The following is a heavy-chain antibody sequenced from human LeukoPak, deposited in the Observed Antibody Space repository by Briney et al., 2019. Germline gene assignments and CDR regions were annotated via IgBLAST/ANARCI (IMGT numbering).Heavy chain of an antibody. CDR3: ATISLLIAARPTWFDP. CDR1: GYTLTELS. V-gene: IGHV1-24*01. J-gene: IGHJ5*02. D-gene: IGHD6-6*01. Sequence: ASVKVSCKVSGYTLTELSMHWVRQAPGKGLEWMGGFDPEDGETIYAQKFQGRVTMTEDTSTDTAYMELGSLRSEDTAVYYCATISLLIAARPTWFDPWGPGTLVTVSS. CDR2: FDPEDGET.